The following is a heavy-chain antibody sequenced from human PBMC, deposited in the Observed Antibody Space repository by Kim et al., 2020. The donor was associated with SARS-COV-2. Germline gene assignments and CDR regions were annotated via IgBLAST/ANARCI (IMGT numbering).Heavy chain of an antibody. Sequence: GGSLRLSCSASGFTFSSYAMHWVRQAPGKGLEYVSAISSNGGSTYYADSVKGRFTISRDNSKNTLYLQMSSLRAEDTAVYYCVKGSRKLWFGELLDYWGQGTLVTVSS. CDR3: VKGSRKLWFGELLDY. D-gene: IGHD3-10*01. CDR1: GFTFSSYA. J-gene: IGHJ4*02. CDR2: ISSNGGST. V-gene: IGHV3-64D*09.